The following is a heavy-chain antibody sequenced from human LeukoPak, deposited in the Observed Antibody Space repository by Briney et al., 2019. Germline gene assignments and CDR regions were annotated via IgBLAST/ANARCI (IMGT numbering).Heavy chain of an antibody. V-gene: IGHV3-23*01. J-gene: IGHJ4*02. CDR1: GFTLPYG. CDR2: VSATGYTT. D-gene: IGHD4-17*01. Sequence: GGSLRLSCVVSGFTLPYGMSWVRQAPGKGLEWVSYVSATGYTTSYADSVKGRFTISRDNSKNTLYLQMNSLRAEDTAVYYCARLLYGDYVFDYWGQGTLVTVSS. CDR3: ARLLYGDYVFDY.